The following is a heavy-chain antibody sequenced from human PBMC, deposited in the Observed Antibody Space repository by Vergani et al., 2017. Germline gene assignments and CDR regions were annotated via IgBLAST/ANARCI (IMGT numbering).Heavy chain of an antibody. CDR2: ISYDGSNK. Sequence: QVQLVESGGGVVQPGRSLRLSCAASGFTFSSYAMHWVRQAPGKGLEWVAVISYDGSNKYYADSVKGRFTISRDNSKNTLYLQMNSLRAEDTAVYYCARDRQLVPYYYYYYMDVWGKGTTVTVSS. J-gene: IGHJ6*03. D-gene: IGHD6-6*01. CDR1: GFTFSSYA. V-gene: IGHV3-30-3*01. CDR3: ARDRQLVPYYYYYYMDV.